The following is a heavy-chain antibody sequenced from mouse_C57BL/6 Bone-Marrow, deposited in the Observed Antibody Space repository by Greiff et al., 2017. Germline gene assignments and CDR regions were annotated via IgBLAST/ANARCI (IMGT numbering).Heavy chain of an antibody. CDR3: ARSGMDY. Sequence: VKLMESGAELARPGASVKLSCKASGYTFTSYGISWVKQRTGQGLEWIGEIYPRSGNTYYNEKFKGKATLTADKASSTAYMELRSLTTEASAVYFCARSGMDYWGQGTSVTGSS. CDR1: GYTFTSYG. J-gene: IGHJ4*01. V-gene: IGHV1-81*01. CDR2: IYPRSGNT. D-gene: IGHD3-2*02.